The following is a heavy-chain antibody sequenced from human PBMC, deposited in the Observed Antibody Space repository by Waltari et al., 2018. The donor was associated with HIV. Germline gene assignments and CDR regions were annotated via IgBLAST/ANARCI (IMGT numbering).Heavy chain of an antibody. J-gene: IGHJ4*02. CDR3: VRNIEY. CDR1: GFTFDSSS. CDR2: ISNKGDNM. V-gene: IGHV3-48*01. Sequence: EVQLVESGGGLVQPGGSLRLSCAASGFTFDSSSMNWVHQAPGKGLEWISYISNKGDNMFYADSVKGRFSISRDNGKSSLYLHMNSLRAEDTAMYYCVRNIEYWGQGTLVTVSS.